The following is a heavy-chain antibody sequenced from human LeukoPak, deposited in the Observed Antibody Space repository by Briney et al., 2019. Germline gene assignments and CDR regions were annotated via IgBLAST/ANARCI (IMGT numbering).Heavy chain of an antibody. CDR3: ARDIDYGDYYFDY. CDR1: GFTFGSYS. Sequence: GGSLRLSCAGSGFTFGSYSMNWVRHAPGKGLEWVSYIGHTGSITDYADSVKGRFTVSRDNAKNSLYLQMNTLRAKDTAVYYCARDIDYGDYYFDYWGQGTLVTVSS. CDR2: IGHTGSIT. V-gene: IGHV3-48*04. D-gene: IGHD4-17*01. J-gene: IGHJ4*02.